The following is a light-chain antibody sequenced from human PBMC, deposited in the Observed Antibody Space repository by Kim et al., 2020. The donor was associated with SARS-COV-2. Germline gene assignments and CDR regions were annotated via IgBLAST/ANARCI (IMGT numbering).Light chain of an antibody. CDR2: SIS. Sequence: PVVTVTLTCASSTRAVTSGSSPIWFQQKPGQAPRPLIYSISDKHSWTPARFSGSLLGGKAALTLSGVHPEDEADYYCLLYCGGARVFGGGTQLTVL. V-gene: IGLV7-43*01. J-gene: IGLJ3*02. CDR1: TRAVTSGSS. CDR3: LLYCGGARV.